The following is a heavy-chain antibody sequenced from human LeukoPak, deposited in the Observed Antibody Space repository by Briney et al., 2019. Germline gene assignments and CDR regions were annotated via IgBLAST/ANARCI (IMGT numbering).Heavy chain of an antibody. CDR3: ARLSAGSWGYYGSGSYYKVFDI. Sequence: PSETLSLTCAVYGGSFSGYYWSWIRQPPGKGLEWIGEINHSGSTNYNPSLKSRVTISVDTSKNQFSLKLSSVTAADTAVYYCARLSAGSWGYYGSGSYYKVFDIWGQGTMVTVSS. CDR1: GGSFSGYY. J-gene: IGHJ3*02. D-gene: IGHD3-10*01. CDR2: INHSGST. V-gene: IGHV4-34*01.